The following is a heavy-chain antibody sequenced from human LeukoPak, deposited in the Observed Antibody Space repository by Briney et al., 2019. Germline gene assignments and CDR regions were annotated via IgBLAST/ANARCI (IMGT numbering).Heavy chain of an antibody. V-gene: IGHV4-59*01. J-gene: IGHJ1*01. Sequence: SETLSLTCTVSGGSISSYYWSWIRQPPGKGPEWIGYIYYSGSTNYNPSLKSRVTISVDTSKNQFSLKLSSVTAADTAVYYCAREGNDFSAPFQHWGQGTLVTVSS. CDR1: GGSISSYY. D-gene: IGHD3-3*01. CDR3: AREGNDFSAPFQH. CDR2: IYYSGST.